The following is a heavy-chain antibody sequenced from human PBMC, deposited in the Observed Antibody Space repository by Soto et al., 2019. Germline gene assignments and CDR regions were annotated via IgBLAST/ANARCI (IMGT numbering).Heavy chain of an antibody. V-gene: IGHV4-59*01. J-gene: IGHJ6*03. CDR3: ARAIFTMVRGEDYYYMDV. D-gene: IGHD3-10*01. CDR2: IYYSGST. CDR1: GGSISSYY. Sequence: PSETLSLTCTVSGGSISSYYWSWIRQPPGKGLEWIGYIYYSGSTNYNPSLKSRVTISVDTSKNQFSLKLSSVTAADTAVYYCARAIFTMVRGEDYYYMDVWGKGTTVTVSS.